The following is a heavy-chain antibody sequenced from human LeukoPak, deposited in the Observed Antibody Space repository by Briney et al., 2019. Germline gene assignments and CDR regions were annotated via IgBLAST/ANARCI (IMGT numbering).Heavy chain of an antibody. CDR1: GGSVSSSNW. CDR2: IYDSVST. D-gene: IGHD3-10*01. Sequence: SETLSLTCAVSGGSVSSSNWWSWVRPPPGKGREWIGEIYDSVSTNYNPSLKSRVTISVDKSKNQFSLKLSSVLAADTAVYYCARDNLYGTGRSFMSHWGQGTLVTVSS. CDR3: ARDNLYGTGRSFMSH. V-gene: IGHV4-4*02. J-gene: IGHJ4*02.